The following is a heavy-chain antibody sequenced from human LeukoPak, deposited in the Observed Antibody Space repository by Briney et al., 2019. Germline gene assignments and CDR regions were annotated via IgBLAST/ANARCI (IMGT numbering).Heavy chain of an antibody. CDR3: ASGYYYDSSGYYYYYYGMDV. Sequence: SETLSLTCTVSGGSISSYYWSWIRQPPGKGLEWIGYIYYSGSTNYNPSLKSRVTISVDTSKNQFSLKLSSVTAADTAVYYCASGYYYDSSGYYYYYYGMDVWGQGTTVTVSS. CDR1: GGSISSYY. J-gene: IGHJ6*02. CDR2: IYYSGST. V-gene: IGHV4-59*12. D-gene: IGHD3-22*01.